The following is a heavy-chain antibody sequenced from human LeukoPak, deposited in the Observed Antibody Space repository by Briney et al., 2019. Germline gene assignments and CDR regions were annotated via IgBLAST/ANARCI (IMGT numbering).Heavy chain of an antibody. CDR3: AKDSSGYYVDY. Sequence: GGSLRLSCAASGFTFSSYGMHWVRQAPGKGLEWVAFIRYAGSNKYYADSVKGRFTISRDNSKNTLYLQMNSLRAEDTAVYYCAKDSSGYYVDYWGQGTLVTVSS. CDR1: GFTFSSYG. J-gene: IGHJ4*02. D-gene: IGHD3-22*01. CDR2: IRYAGSNK. V-gene: IGHV3-30*02.